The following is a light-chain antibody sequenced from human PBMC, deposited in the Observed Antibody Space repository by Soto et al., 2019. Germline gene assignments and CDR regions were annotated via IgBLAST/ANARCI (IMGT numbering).Light chain of an antibody. CDR1: SRDVGAYDY. J-gene: IGLJ1*01. CDR3: CSYADGSIYY. CDR2: YVD. Sequence: QRALAQPASVSGSPGQSITISCTGTSRDVGAYDYVSWYLQCPDKAPQLLMYYVDHRPSGVSSRFSGSKSGNTASLTISGLQAEDEGDYYCCSYADGSIYYFGTGTNATVL. V-gene: IGLV2-14*03.